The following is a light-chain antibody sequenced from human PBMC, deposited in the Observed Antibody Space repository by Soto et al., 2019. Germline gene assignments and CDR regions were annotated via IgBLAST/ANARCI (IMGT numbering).Light chain of an antibody. CDR1: SSDFGYYNY. CDR3: SSYAGRNYV. J-gene: IGLJ1*01. V-gene: IGLV2-8*01. Sequence: QSALTQPPSASGSPGQSVTISCTGTSSDFGYYNYVSWYQQHPGRAPKLIIYEVSERPSGVPDRFSGSKSGNTASLTVSGLQAEDEADYYCSSYAGRNYVFGAGTKVTVL. CDR2: EVS.